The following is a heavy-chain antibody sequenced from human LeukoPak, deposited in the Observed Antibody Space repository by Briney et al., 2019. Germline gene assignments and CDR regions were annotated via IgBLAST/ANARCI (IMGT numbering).Heavy chain of an antibody. CDR1: GGTFSSYA. CDR3: ARLDQDGYNRVDAFDI. CDR2: IIPIFGTA. Sequence: SVKVSCKASGGTFSSYAISWVRQAPGQGLEWMGGIIPIFGTANYAQKFQGRVTITTDESTSTAYMELSSLRSEDTAVYYCARLDQDGYNRVDAFDIWGQGTMVTVSS. V-gene: IGHV1-69*05. J-gene: IGHJ3*02. D-gene: IGHD5-24*01.